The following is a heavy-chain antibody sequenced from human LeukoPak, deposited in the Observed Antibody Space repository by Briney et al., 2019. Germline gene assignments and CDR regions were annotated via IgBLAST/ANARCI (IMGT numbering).Heavy chain of an antibody. D-gene: IGHD4-17*01. CDR1: GGSISSGGYS. CDR3: AGLDYGDYGGFDY. J-gene: IGHJ4*02. CDR2: IYHSGST. V-gene: IGHV4-30-2*01. Sequence: SQTLSLTCAVSGGSISSGGYSWSWIRQAPGKGLEWIGYIYHSGSTYYNPSLKSRVTISVDRSKNQFSLKLSSVTAADTAVYYCAGLDYGDYGGFDYWGQGTLVTVSS.